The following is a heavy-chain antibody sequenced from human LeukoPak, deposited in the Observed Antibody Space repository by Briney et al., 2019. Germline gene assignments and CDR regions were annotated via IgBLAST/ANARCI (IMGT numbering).Heavy chain of an antibody. J-gene: IGHJ5*02. CDR1: GYTFTGYY. Sequence: ASVKVSCKASGYTFTGYYMHWVRQAPGQGLEWMGWINPNSGGTNYAQKFQGRVTMTRDTSISTAYMELSRLRSDDTAVYYFARGHVGVPAALLGFWFDPWGQGTLVTVSS. CDR2: INPNSGGT. D-gene: IGHD2-2*01. CDR3: ARGHVGVPAALLGFWFDP. V-gene: IGHV1-2*02.